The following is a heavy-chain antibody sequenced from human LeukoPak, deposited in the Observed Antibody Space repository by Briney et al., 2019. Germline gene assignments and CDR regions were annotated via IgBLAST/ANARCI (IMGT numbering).Heavy chain of an antibody. CDR1: GYSFTSYC. J-gene: IGHJ3*01. CDR3: GMSGDRVLFQDDVFDV. Sequence: GESLKISCKVSGYSFTSYCIGWVRQMPRKGLEWMGIIYPGDSGPTYSPSFQGQVTISVDKSINTAYLQWSSLQASDTAMYYCGMSGDRVLFQDDVFDVWGQGTMVTVST. CDR2: IYPGDSGP. D-gene: IGHD1-26*01. V-gene: IGHV5-51*01.